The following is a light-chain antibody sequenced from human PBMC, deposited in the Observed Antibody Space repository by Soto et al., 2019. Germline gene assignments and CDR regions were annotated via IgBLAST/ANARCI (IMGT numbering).Light chain of an antibody. Sequence: DTQMTQSPSSLSASVGDRVTITCQASQGIAKYLHWYQQKPGKAPKLLIYHASNLQTGVPSRFSGSGSGTDFTLTISSLQLEDIATYFCQQSDNLPLTFGGGTKVEIK. CDR3: QQSDNLPLT. CDR1: QGIAKY. J-gene: IGKJ4*01. CDR2: HAS. V-gene: IGKV1-33*01.